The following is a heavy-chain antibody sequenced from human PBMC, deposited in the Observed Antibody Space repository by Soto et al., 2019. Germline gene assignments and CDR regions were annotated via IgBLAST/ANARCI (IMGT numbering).Heavy chain of an antibody. CDR3: AREYGSGVRYFDY. CDR1: GGTFSSYA. Sequence: ASVKVSCKASGGTFSSYAISWVRQAPGQGLEWMGGIIPIFGTANYAQKFQGRVTITADKSTSTAYMELSSLRSEDTAVYYCAREYGSGVRYFDYWGQGTLVTVSS. D-gene: IGHD3-10*01. CDR2: IIPIFGTA. V-gene: IGHV1-69*06. J-gene: IGHJ4*02.